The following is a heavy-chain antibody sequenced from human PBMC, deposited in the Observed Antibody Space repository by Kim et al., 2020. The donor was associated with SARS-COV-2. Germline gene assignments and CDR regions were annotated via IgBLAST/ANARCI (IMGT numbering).Heavy chain of an antibody. J-gene: IGHJ4*02. Sequence: SETLSLTCAVYGGSFSGYYWSWIRQPPGKGLEWIGEINHSGSTNYNPSLKSRVTISVDTSKNQFSLKLSSVTAADTAVYYCARFQPTITMVQGVIFKRRHFAYWGQGTLVTVSS. V-gene: IGHV4-34*01. CDR3: ARFQPTITMVQGVIFKRRHFAY. CDR1: GGSFSGYY. D-gene: IGHD3-10*01. CDR2: INHSGST.